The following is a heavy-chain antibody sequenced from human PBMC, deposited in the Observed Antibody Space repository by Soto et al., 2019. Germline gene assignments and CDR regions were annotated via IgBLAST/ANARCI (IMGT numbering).Heavy chain of an antibody. Sequence: GESLKISCQGSGYSFTNYWLGWVRQIPGKGLEWMGIINPADSDTRYSPSFQGQVTVSVDKSISTAYLHRGSLKASDTAMYYCVRPDSTGYYSHWGQGTPVAVSS. CDR1: GYSFTNYW. CDR2: INPADSDT. D-gene: IGHD3-9*01. V-gene: IGHV5-51*01. J-gene: IGHJ4*02. CDR3: VRPDSTGYYSH.